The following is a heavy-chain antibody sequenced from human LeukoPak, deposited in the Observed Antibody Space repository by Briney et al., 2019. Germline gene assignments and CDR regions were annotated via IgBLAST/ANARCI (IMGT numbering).Heavy chain of an antibody. V-gene: IGHV3-30*04. CDR3: ARSAAAGRIVATFDY. CDR2: ISYDGSNK. J-gene: IGHJ4*02. Sequence: GGSLRLSCAASGFTFSSYAMHWVRQAPGKGLEWVAVISYDGSNKYYADSVKGRFTISRDKSKNTLYLQMNSLRGEDTAVYYCARSAAAGRIVATFDYWGEGTLVTVSS. CDR1: GFTFSSYA. D-gene: IGHD5-12*01.